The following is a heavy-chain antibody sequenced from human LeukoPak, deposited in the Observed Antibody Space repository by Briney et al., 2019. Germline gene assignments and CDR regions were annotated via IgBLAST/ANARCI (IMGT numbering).Heavy chain of an antibody. Sequence: SVKVSCKASGGTFSSYAISWVRQAPGQGLEWMGGIIPIFGTANYAQKFQGRVTITADGSTSTAYVELSSLRSEDTAVYYCAKDSSGWYVNWGQGTLVTVSS. CDR2: IIPIFGTA. CDR3: AKDSSGWYVN. V-gene: IGHV1-69*13. J-gene: IGHJ4*02. CDR1: GGTFSSYA. D-gene: IGHD6-19*01.